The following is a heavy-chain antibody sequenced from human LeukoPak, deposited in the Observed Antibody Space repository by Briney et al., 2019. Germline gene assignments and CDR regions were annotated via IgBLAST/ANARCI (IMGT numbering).Heavy chain of an antibody. D-gene: IGHD3-9*01. CDR3: ARGGGYDILTGYNHFDY. Sequence: GGSLRLSCAASGFTFEDYAMHWVRQAPGKGLEWVSGISWNSGTIAYADSVKGRFTISRDNAKNSLYLQMNSLRAEDTALYYCARGGGYDILTGYNHFDYWGQGTLVTVSS. CDR1: GFTFEDYA. J-gene: IGHJ4*02. V-gene: IGHV3-9*01. CDR2: ISWNSGTI.